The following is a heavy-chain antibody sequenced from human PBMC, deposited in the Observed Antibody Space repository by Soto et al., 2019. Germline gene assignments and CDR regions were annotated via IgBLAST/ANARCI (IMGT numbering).Heavy chain of an antibody. V-gene: IGHV6-1*01. CDR3: ARAYYYDSSGYLQH. Sequence: PSPTLSLTCAISGDSVSSTSAAWSWIRQSPSRGLEWLGRTYYRSKWYSDYAVSVKSRITINPDTSKNQFSLQLNSVTPEDTAVYYCARAYYYDSSGYLQHWGQGTLVTVSS. D-gene: IGHD3-22*01. CDR1: GDSVSSTSAA. CDR2: TYYRSKWYS. J-gene: IGHJ1*01.